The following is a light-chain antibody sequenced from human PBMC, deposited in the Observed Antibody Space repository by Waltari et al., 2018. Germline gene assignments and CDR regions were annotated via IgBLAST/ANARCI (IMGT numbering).Light chain of an antibody. CDR1: HIGRKS. V-gene: IGLV3-21*04. CDR2: YDS. Sequence: YVLTQPPSVSVAPGKTARLICGGDHIGRKSVNWYQQKPGPAPVLVMFYDSDRPSEIPERFSGSNSGNTATLTISWVEAGDEADYHCQVWDDVTDSGVFGGGTKLTVL. J-gene: IGLJ3*02. CDR3: QVWDDVTDSGV.